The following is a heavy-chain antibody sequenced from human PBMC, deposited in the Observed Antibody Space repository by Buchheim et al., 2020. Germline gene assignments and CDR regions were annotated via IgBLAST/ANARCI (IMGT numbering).Heavy chain of an antibody. CDR3: ARDAIGTGMLSDY. CDR2: ISDGGTDT. CDR1: GFTFNTYW. D-gene: IGHD3-10*01. J-gene: IGHJ4*02. Sequence: EVPLVESGGGLVQPGGSLRLSCVASGFTFNTYWMQWVRQPPGKGLVWVARISDGGTDTEYADSVEGRLTISRDNAKNTLYLQMKRLIDQHTAVYYCARDAIGTGMLSDYWGQG. V-gene: IGHV3-74*03.